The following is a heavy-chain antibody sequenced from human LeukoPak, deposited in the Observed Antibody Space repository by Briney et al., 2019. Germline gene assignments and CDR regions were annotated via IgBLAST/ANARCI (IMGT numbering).Heavy chain of an antibody. V-gene: IGHV4-30-4*01. CDR2: IYYSGRT. CDR1: GGSISNDDNY. J-gene: IGHJ4*02. Sequence: SQTLSLTCTVSGGSISNDDNYWTWIRQPPGKGLEWIGFIYYSGRTKYNPSLTSRVTMSVDTSKNQFSLKLRSVTAADTAVYYCARLAVGDWFDYWGQGTLVTVSS. CDR3: ARLAVGDWFDY. D-gene: IGHD3-10*01.